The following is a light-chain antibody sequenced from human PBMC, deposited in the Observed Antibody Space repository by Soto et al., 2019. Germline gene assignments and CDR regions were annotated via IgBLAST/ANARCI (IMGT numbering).Light chain of an antibody. V-gene: IGKV3-15*01. CDR2: GAS. Sequence: EIVMTQSPATLSVSPGERATLSCRASQSVSGNLACYQQKPGQAPRLLIYGASTRATCIPARFSGSGSGTAFTLNISRLQSEYFAAYYCQQYNNWPPITFGQGTRLEIK. CDR3: QQYNNWPPIT. J-gene: IGKJ5*01. CDR1: QSVSGN.